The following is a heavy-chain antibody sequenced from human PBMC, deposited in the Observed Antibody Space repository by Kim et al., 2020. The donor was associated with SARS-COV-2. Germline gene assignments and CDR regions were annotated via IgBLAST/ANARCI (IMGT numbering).Heavy chain of an antibody. Sequence: ASVKVSCKASGYTFTSYGISWVRQAPGQGLEWMGWISAYNGNTNYAQKLQGRVTMTTDTSTSTAYMELRSLRSDDTAVYYCARDQSSTNFWSGYYNHDAFDIWGQGTMVTVSS. J-gene: IGHJ3*02. CDR3: ARDQSSTNFWSGYYNHDAFDI. CDR2: ISAYNGNT. D-gene: IGHD3-3*01. V-gene: IGHV1-18*01. CDR1: GYTFTSYG.